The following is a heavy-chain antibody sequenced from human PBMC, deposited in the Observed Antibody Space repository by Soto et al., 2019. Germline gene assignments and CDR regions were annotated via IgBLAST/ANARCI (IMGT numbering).Heavy chain of an antibody. Sequence: EVQVVESGGGLVQPGGSRRLSCAASGFTVSSDYMSWVRQAPGKGLEWVSVIYGGGSTYYADYVKGRFTISRDNSKNTLYLQMNSLRAEDTAVYYCASDPGDRSGVSVWGHWTTVTVSS. CDR2: IYGGGST. J-gene: IGHJ6*02. D-gene: IGHD6-25*01. V-gene: IGHV3-66*01. CDR1: GFTVSSDY. CDR3: ASDPGDRSGVSV.